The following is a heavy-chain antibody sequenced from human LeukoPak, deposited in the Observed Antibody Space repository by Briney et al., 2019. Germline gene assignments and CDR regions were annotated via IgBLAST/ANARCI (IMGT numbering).Heavy chain of an antibody. CDR3: AREEMDSNSFDY. D-gene: IGHD5-24*01. CDR2: INPKSGGT. J-gene: IGHJ4*02. Sequence: ASVKVSCKASGYIFSDCYMHWVRQAPGQGLEWMGWINPKSGGTNYGQKFQGRVTMTRDTSISTAYMELTRLTSDDTAVYYCAREEMDSNSFDYWGQGTLVPVSS. CDR1: GYIFSDCY. V-gene: IGHV1-2*02.